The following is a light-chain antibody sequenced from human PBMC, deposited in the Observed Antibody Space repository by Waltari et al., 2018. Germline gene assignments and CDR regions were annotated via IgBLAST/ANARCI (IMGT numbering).Light chain of an antibody. CDR3: GTWDSSRSGAV. CDR1: SSNIGNNY. CDR2: EHS. Sequence: QSVLTQPPSVSAAPGQRVTISCSGGSSNIGNNYVSWYRQFPGTAPKLLTYEHSERPAGNPRRFSGSKSGTAATLDITGLQAGDEADYYCGTWDSSRSGAVFGGGTHLTVL. J-gene: IGLJ7*01. V-gene: IGLV1-51*02.